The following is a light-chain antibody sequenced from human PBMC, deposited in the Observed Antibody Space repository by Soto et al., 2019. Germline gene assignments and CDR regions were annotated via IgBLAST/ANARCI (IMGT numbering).Light chain of an antibody. J-gene: IGKJ5*01. CDR2: GSS. CDR3: QQYNNWPIT. Sequence: EIVLTQPTGTRSLSTRERATVSSRASQSVSTNLAWYRQKPGQSPRLLIYGSSPRATGIPARFSGSGSGTEFTLTISSLQSEDSAVYYCQQYNNWPITFGQGTRLEIK. CDR1: QSVSTN. V-gene: IGKV3-15*01.